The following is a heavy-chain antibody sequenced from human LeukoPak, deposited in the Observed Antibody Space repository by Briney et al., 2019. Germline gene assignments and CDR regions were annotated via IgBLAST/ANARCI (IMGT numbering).Heavy chain of an antibody. CDR3: AKATVYYYDSSGYPGYYFDY. CDR2: ISGSGGTT. CDR1: GFTFSSYA. D-gene: IGHD3-22*01. J-gene: IGHJ4*02. Sequence: GGSLRLSCVASGFTFSSYAMSWVRQAPGKGLEWVASISGSGGTTYSLDSVRGRFTISRDNSKNTLYLQMNSLRAEDTAVYYCAKATVYYYDSSGYPGYYFDYWGQGTLVTVSS. V-gene: IGHV3-23*01.